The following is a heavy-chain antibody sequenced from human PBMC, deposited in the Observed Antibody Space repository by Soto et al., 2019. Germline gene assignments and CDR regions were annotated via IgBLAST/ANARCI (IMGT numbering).Heavy chain of an antibody. J-gene: IGHJ4*02. D-gene: IGHD3-16*01. CDR1: GFTFSSYA. Sequence: GGSLRLSCAASGFTFSSYAMSWVRQAPGKGLEWVSAISGSGGSTYYADSVKGRFTISRDNSKNTLYLQMNSLRAEDTAVYYCAKESEVDYYDYIWGSRIIDYWGQGTLVTVSS. V-gene: IGHV3-23*01. CDR3: AKESEVDYYDYIWGSRIIDY. CDR2: ISGSGGST.